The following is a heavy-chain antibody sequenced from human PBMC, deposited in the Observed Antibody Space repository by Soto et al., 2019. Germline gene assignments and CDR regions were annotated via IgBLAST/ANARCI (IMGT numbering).Heavy chain of an antibody. CDR3: AKDLKACYYCSGSYFGY. CDR2: ISYDGSNK. D-gene: IGHD3-10*01. Sequence: QVQLVESGGGVVQPGRSLRLSCAASGFTFSSYGMHWVRQAPGKGLEWVAVISYDGSNKYSADAVKGRFTISRDNSKNPLYLQMNSLRAEDTAVYYCAKDLKACYYCSGSYFGYWGQGPLVTVS. J-gene: IGHJ4*02. V-gene: IGHV3-30*18. CDR1: GFTFSSYG.